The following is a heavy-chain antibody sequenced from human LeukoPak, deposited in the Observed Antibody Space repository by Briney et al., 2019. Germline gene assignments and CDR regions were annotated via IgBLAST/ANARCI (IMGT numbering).Heavy chain of an antibody. CDR2: INPNSGGT. J-gene: IGHJ4*02. CDR1: GYTFTGYY. CDR3: ARARRAARPPGYFDY. V-gene: IGHV1-2*02. Sequence: ASVKVSCKASGYTFTGYYMHWVRQAPGQGLEWMGWINPNSGGTNYAQKFQGRVTITRDTSISTAYMELSRLRSDDTAVYYCARARRAARPPGYFDYWGQGTLVTVSS. D-gene: IGHD6-6*01.